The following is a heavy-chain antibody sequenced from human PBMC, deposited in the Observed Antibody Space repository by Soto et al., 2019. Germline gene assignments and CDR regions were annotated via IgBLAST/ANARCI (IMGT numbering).Heavy chain of an antibody. CDR2: IYYSGST. Sequence: QVQLQESGPGLVKPSETLSLTCTVSGDSISSYYWSWIRQPPGKGLEWIGYIYYSGSTNYNPSLKSRVTISVDTSKNQFSLKPSSVTAADTAVYYCTRGPGIAALWGQGTLVTVSS. CDR1: GDSISSYY. J-gene: IGHJ4*02. CDR3: TRGPGIAAL. D-gene: IGHD6-13*01. V-gene: IGHV4-59*01.